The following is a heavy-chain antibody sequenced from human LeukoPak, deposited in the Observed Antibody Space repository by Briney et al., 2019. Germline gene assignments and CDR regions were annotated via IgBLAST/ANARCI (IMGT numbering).Heavy chain of an antibody. CDR2: IWYGGSNK. V-gene: IGHV3-30*02. J-gene: IGHJ4*02. CDR3: AKEAARGGFDY. CDR1: GYTFSSYG. Sequence: PGGSLRLSCAASGYTFSSYGVHWVRQAPGKGLEWVAVIWYGGSNKYYADSVKGRFTISRDNSKNTLYLQMNSLRAEDTAVYYCAKEAARGGFDYWGQGTLVTVSS.